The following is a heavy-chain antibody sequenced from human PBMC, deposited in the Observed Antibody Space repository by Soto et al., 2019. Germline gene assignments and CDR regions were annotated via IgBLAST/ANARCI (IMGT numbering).Heavy chain of an antibody. CDR2: INSDGSST. CDR3: VRTSLVVAAATREDY. Sequence: EVQLVESGGGLVQPGGSLRLSCAASGFTFSSYWMHWVRQAPGKGLVWVSRINSDGSSTSYEDSVKGRFTISRDNAQNTLYLQMNSLRAEDTAVYYCVRTSLVVAAATREDYWGQGTLVTVSS. CDR1: GFTFSSYW. V-gene: IGHV3-74*01. D-gene: IGHD2-15*01. J-gene: IGHJ4*02.